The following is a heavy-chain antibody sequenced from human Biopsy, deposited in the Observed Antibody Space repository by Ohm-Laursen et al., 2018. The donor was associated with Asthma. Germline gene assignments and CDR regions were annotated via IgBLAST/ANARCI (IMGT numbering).Heavy chain of an antibody. Sequence: GASVKVSCKASGYTVTRYAINWVRQAPGQGLEWMGWINTNTGNPAYVQGFTGRFVFSLDTSVNTAHLQISSLKAEDTAVYYCARMISYYHEMRAPFFDYWGQGTLVTVSS. CDR2: INTNTGNP. J-gene: IGHJ4*02. D-gene: IGHD3-22*01. CDR3: ARMISYYHEMRAPFFDY. V-gene: IGHV7-4-1*02. CDR1: GYTVTRYA.